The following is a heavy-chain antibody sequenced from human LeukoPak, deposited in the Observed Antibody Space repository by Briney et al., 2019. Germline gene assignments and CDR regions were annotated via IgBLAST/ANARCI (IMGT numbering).Heavy chain of an antibody. D-gene: IGHD3-9*01. CDR3: ARDISRSPRDY. V-gene: IGHV3-11*06. J-gene: IGHJ4*02. CDR2: ISTTSGFT. Sequence: GGSLRLSCAASGFIFSDYYMSWIRQAPGKGLEWISYISTTSGFTKYADSVKGRFIISRDNAKNTLYLQMNSVGVDDTAIYYCARDISRSPRDYWGQGTLVTVSS. CDR1: GFIFSDYY.